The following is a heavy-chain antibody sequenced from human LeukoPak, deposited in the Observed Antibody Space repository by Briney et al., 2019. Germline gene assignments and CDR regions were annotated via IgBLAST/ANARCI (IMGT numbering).Heavy chain of an antibody. V-gene: IGHV3-23*01. Sequence: GGSLRLSCAASGFTFSSYVMSWVLQAPGPGLEWVSAISGSGGSTYYADSVKGRFTISRDNSKNTLYLQMNSLRAEDTAVYYCAKDPSATIFGVPYFDYWGQGTLVTVSS. J-gene: IGHJ4*02. CDR2: ISGSGGST. CDR3: AKDPSATIFGVPYFDY. D-gene: IGHD3-3*01. CDR1: GFTFSSYV.